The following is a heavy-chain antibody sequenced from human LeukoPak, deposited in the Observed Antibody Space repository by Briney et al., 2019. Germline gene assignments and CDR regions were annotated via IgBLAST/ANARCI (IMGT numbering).Heavy chain of an antibody. CDR1: GGSISSGGYY. CDR2: IYYSGST. Sequence: SETLSLTCTVSGGSISSGGYYWSWIRQHPGKGLEWIGYIYYSGSTYYNPSLKSRVTISVDTSKNQFSLKLSSVTAADTAVYYCARGMYYDSSGSGPYYYYYGMDVWGQGTTVTVSS. CDR3: ARGMYYDSSGSGPYYYYYGMDV. V-gene: IGHV4-31*03. J-gene: IGHJ6*02. D-gene: IGHD3-22*01.